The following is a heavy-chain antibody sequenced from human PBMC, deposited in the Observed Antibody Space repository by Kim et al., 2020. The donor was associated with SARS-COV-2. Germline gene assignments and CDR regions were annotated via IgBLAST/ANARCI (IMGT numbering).Heavy chain of an antibody. V-gene: IGHV4-4*07. D-gene: IGHD5-18*01. CDR2: IYTSGST. Sequence: SETLSLTCTVSGGSISSYYWSWIRQPAGKGLEWIGRIYTSGSTNYNPSLKSRVTMSVDTSKNQFSLKLSSVTAADTAVYYCARDQLGRGYSYGYHWYFDLWGRGTLVTVSS. J-gene: IGHJ2*01. CDR3: ARDQLGRGYSYGYHWYFDL. CDR1: GGSISSYY.